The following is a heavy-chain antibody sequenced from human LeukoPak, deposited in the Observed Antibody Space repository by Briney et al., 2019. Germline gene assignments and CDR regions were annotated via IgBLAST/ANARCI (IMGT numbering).Heavy chain of an antibody. CDR1: GYTFTSYD. J-gene: IGHJ5*02. Sequence: PSVKVSCKASGYTFTSYDINWVRQATGQGLEWMGWMNPNSGNTGYAQKFQGRVTMTRNTSISTAYMELSSLRSEDTAVYYCARLGYGDYPPKLIWFDPWGQGTLVTVSS. CDR2: MNPNSGNT. V-gene: IGHV1-8*01. CDR3: ARLGYGDYPPKLIWFDP. D-gene: IGHD4-17*01.